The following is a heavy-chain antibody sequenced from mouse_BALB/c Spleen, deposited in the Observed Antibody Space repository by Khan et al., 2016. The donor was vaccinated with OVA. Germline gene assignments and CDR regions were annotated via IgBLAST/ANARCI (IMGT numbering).Heavy chain of an antibody. J-gene: IGHJ4*01. V-gene: IGHV9-3-1*01. CDR2: INTYTGEP. CDR1: GFTFTNYG. D-gene: IGHD2-14*01. Sequence: QIQLVQSGPELKKPGETVQISSKASGFTFTNYGMNWVKQTPGKDLKWMGWINTYTGEPTFADDFKGRFAFSLETSASTAFLQINSLKNEDTATYFCARVGYNGTMDCWGQGTSVTVSS. CDR3: ARVGYNGTMDC.